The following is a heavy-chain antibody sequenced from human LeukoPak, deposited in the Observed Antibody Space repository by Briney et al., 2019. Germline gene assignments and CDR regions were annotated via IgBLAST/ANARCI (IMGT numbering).Heavy chain of an antibody. J-gene: IGHJ3*02. CDR1: GFTFETYW. Sequence: GGSLRLSCAASGFTFETYWMHWVRQAPGKGLEWVSGISWNSGSIGYADSVKGRFTISRDNAKNSLYLQMNSLRAEDTALYYCAKSGPITMIVVVPTAAFDIWGQGTMVTVSS. CDR3: AKSGPITMIVVVPTAAFDI. D-gene: IGHD3-22*01. V-gene: IGHV3-9*01. CDR2: ISWNSGSI.